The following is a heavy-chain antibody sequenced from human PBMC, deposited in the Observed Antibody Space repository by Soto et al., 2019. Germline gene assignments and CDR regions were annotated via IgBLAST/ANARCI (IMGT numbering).Heavy chain of an antibody. CDR3: ATGIKGFGFLNWFDP. Sequence: GGSLRLSCAASGFTFTSYAVGWVRQAPGKGLEWVSGISGSGGTTYYADAVRGRFTISRDNSKNTLYLQMSSLRAEDTAVYYCATGIKGFGFLNWFDPWGQGTLVTVSS. J-gene: IGHJ5*02. D-gene: IGHD5-18*01. CDR1: GFTFTSYA. V-gene: IGHV3-23*01. CDR2: ISGSGGTT.